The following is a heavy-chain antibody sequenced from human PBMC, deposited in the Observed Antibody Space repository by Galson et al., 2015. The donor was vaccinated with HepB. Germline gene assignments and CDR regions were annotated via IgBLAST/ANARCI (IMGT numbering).Heavy chain of an antibody. J-gene: IGHJ3*02. Sequence: SVKVSCKASGYTFTSSAMQWVRQARGQRLEWIGWIVVGSGNTNYAQKFQERVTITRDMSTSTAYMELSSLRSEDTAVYYCAAAALYYYGAGSYYLVDAFDIWGQGTMVTVSS. D-gene: IGHD3-10*01. CDR1: GYTFTSSA. CDR3: AAAALYYYGAGSYYLVDAFDI. CDR2: IVVGSGNT. V-gene: IGHV1-58*02.